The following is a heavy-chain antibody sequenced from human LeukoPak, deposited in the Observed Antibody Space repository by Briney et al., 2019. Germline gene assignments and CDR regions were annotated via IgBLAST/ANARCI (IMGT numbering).Heavy chain of an antibody. CDR2: ISSSSSTI. D-gene: IGHD3-22*01. Sequence: GGSLRLSCAASGFTFSSYSMNWVRQAPGKGLEWVSYISSSSSTIYYADSVKGRFTISRDNAKNSLYLQMNSLRAEDTAVYYCVSGLYYYDSSGIFDPWGQGTLVTVSS. V-gene: IGHV3-48*01. CDR3: VSGLYYYDSSGIFDP. CDR1: GFTFSSYS. J-gene: IGHJ5*02.